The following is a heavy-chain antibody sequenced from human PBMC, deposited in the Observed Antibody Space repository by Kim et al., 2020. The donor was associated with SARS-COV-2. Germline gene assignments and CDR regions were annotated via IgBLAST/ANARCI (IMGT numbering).Heavy chain of an antibody. V-gene: IGHV4-34*01. CDR1: GGSFSGYY. CDR2: INHSGST. CDR3: ARVRSVGKPLV. Sequence: SETLSLTCAVYGGSFSGYYWSWIRQPPGKGLEWIGEINHSGSTNYNPSLKSRVTISVDTSKNQFSLKLSSVTAADTAVYYCARVRSVGKPLVWGQGTTVTVSS. J-gene: IGHJ6*02. D-gene: IGHD1-26*01.